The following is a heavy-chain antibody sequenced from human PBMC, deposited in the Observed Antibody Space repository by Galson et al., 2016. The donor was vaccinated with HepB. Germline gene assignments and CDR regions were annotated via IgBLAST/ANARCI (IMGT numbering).Heavy chain of an antibody. CDR3: AKDYRYGDSCCHFDS. CDR2: ISANGHRT. CDR1: GFTFSSYA. V-gene: IGHV3-23*01. J-gene: IGHJ4*02. Sequence: SLRLSCAASGFTFSSYAMNWVRQAPGKGLEWVSEISANGHRTYYASSVKGRFTVSRDNYENTLYLQMNSLRAEDTAVYYCAKDYRYGDSCCHFDSWGQGTFLTVSS. D-gene: IGHD2-15*01.